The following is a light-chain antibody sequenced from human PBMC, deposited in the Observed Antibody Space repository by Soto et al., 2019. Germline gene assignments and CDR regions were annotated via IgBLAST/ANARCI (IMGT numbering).Light chain of an antibody. J-gene: IGLJ2*01. CDR2: DVS. CDR1: SSDVGGYNY. CDR3: SSYTSSSTVV. V-gene: IGLV2-14*01. Sequence: QCALTQPASVSGSPGQSITISCNGTSSDVGGYNYVSWYQQHPGKAPKLMIYDVSNRPSGVSNRFSGSKSGNTASLTISGLQAEDEADYYCSSYTSSSTVVFGGGTKLTVL.